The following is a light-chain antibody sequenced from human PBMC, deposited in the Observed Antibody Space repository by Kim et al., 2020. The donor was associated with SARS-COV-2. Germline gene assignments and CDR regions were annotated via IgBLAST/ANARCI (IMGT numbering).Light chain of an antibody. CDR2: GAS. V-gene: IGKV3-15*01. Sequence: EIVMTQSPATLSVSPGERATLSCRASQSVSSNLAWYQQKPGQAPRLLIYGASTRATGIPARFSGSGSGTEFTLTISSLQSEDVAVYYCQQYYNWPPCTFGQGTRLEIK. CDR1: QSVSSN. CDR3: QQYYNWPPCT. J-gene: IGKJ5*01.